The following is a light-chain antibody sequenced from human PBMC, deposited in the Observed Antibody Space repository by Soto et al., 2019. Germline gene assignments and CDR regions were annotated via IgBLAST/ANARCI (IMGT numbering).Light chain of an antibody. Sequence: EIVLTQSPGTLSLSPGERATLSCRASQSVTSNYLAWYQQKPGQAPRLLIYVASSRATGIPDRFSGSGSGTDFTLTISRLEPEDFAMYYCPLYGSSPFTFGQGTKLEIK. V-gene: IGKV3-20*01. J-gene: IGKJ2*01. CDR2: VAS. CDR1: QSVTSNY. CDR3: PLYGSSPFT.